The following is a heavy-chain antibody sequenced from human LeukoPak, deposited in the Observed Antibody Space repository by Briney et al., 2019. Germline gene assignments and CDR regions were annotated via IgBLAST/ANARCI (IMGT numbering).Heavy chain of an antibody. CDR1: GFTFSSYA. J-gene: IGHJ6*03. CDR2: ISYDGSNK. Sequence: PGGSLRLPRAASGFTFSSYAMHWVRQAPGKGLEWVAVISYDGSNKYYADSVKGRFTISRDNSKNTLYLQMNSLRAEDTAVYYCARRQPEGYYFYMDVWGKGTTVTVSS. V-gene: IGHV3-30*07. D-gene: IGHD5-18*01. CDR3: ARRQPEGYYFYMDV.